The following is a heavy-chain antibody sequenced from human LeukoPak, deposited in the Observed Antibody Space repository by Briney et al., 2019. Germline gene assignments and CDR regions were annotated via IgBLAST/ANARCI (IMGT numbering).Heavy chain of an antibody. CDR3: AKEYYDFWSGYSGVYFDY. D-gene: IGHD3-3*01. CDR2: ISWNSGSI. V-gene: IGHV3-9*01. CDR1: GFTFDDYA. J-gene: IGHJ4*02. Sequence: GGSLRLSCAASGFTFDDYAMHWVRQAPGKGLEWVSGISWNSGSIGYADSVKGRFTISRDNAKNSLYLQMNSLRVEDTALYYCAKEYYDFWSGYSGVYFDYWGQGTLVTVSS.